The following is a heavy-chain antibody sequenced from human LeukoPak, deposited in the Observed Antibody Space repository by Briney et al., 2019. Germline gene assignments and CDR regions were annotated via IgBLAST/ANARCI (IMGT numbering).Heavy chain of an antibody. V-gene: IGHV4-38-2*01. CDR3: ARRTTSGVDAFDI. D-gene: IGHD1-1*01. CDR1: GYSISSGYY. J-gene: IGHJ3*02. Sequence: SETLFLTCAVSGYSISSGYYWGWIRQPPGKGLEWIGSIYHSGSTYYNPSLKSRVTISVDTSKNQFSLKLSSVTAADTAVYYCARRTTSGVDAFDIWGQGTMVTVSS. CDR2: IYHSGST.